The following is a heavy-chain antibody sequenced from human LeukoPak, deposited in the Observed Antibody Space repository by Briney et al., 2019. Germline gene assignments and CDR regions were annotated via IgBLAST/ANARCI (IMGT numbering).Heavy chain of an antibody. CDR3: AKGPHIPYGMDV. CDR2: ISGSGGST. Sequence: PGGSLRLSCAASGFTFSSYAMSWARQAPGKGLEWVSAISGSGGSTYYADSVKGRFTISRDNSKNTLYLQMNSLRAEDTAVYYCAKGPHIPYGMDVWGQGTTVTVSS. J-gene: IGHJ6*02. CDR1: GFTFSSYA. D-gene: IGHD2-21*01. V-gene: IGHV3-23*01.